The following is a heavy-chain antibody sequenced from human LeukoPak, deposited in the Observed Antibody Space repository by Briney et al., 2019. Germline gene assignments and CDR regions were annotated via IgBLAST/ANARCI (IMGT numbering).Heavy chain of an antibody. Sequence: KPSETLSLTCAVYGGSFSGHYWSWTRQPPGKGLEWIGEINHSGSTNYNPSLKSRVTISVDTSKNQFSLKLSSVTAADTAVYYCARKWEPGFDPWGQGTLVTVSS. V-gene: IGHV4-34*01. CDR2: INHSGST. D-gene: IGHD1-26*01. J-gene: IGHJ5*02. CDR1: GGSFSGHY. CDR3: ARKWEPGFDP.